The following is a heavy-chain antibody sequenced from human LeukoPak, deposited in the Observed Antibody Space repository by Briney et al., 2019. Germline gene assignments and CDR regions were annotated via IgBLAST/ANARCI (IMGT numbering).Heavy chain of an antibody. Sequence: GGSLRLSCAASGLTFSSYGMHWVRQAPGKGLEWVAVISYDGSNKYYAASVKGRFTISRDNSKNTLYLQMNSLRAEDTAVYYCAKDHRHSYGSWMNYYYYGMDVWGQGTTVTVSS. V-gene: IGHV3-30*18. CDR1: GLTFSSYG. D-gene: IGHD5-18*01. J-gene: IGHJ6*02. CDR2: ISYDGSNK. CDR3: AKDHRHSYGSWMNYYYYGMDV.